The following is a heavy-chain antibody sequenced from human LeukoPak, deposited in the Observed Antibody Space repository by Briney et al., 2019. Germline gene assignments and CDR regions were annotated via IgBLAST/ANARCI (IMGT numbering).Heavy chain of an antibody. V-gene: IGHV6-1*01. CDR1: GDSVSSNSAA. CDR2: TYYRSKWYN. J-gene: IGHJ5*02. CDR3: AREGSDRGAAAGISWFDP. D-gene: IGHD6-13*01. Sequence: SQTLSLTCAISGDSVSSNSAAWNRIRQSPSRGLEWLGRTYYRSKWYNDYAVSVKSRITINPDTSKNQFSLQLNSVTPEDTAVYYCAREGSDRGAAAGISWFDPWGQGTLVTVSS.